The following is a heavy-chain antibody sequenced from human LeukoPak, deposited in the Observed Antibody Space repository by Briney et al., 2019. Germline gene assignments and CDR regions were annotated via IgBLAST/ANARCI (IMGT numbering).Heavy chain of an antibody. CDR1: GYTFTSYD. V-gene: IGHV1-8*03. CDR3: ARGPAWGYSSPYYFDY. Sequence: ASVKVSCKASGYTFTSYDINWVRQATGQGLEWMGWMNPNSGNTGYAQKFQGRVTITRNTSISTAYLELSSLRSEDTAVYYCARGPAWGYSSPYYFDYWGQGTLVTVSS. D-gene: IGHD5-18*01. J-gene: IGHJ4*02. CDR2: MNPNSGNT.